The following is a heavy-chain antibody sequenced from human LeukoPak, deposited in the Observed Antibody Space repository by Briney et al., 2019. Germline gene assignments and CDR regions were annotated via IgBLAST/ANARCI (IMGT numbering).Heavy chain of an antibody. CDR3: ARGERGDAFDI. Sequence: AGTLSLSCAASGFTFSNYAMHWVRQAPGKGLEYVSAISSNGGSTYYANSVTGRFTISRDHSKNSLYLQMNSLRAEDTAVYYGARGERGDAFDIWGQGTMVTVSS. V-gene: IGHV3-64*01. D-gene: IGHD3-10*01. CDR1: GFTFSNYA. CDR2: ISSNGGST. J-gene: IGHJ3*02.